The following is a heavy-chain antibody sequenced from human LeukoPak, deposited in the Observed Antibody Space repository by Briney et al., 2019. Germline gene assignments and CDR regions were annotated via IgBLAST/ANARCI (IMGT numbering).Heavy chain of an antibody. D-gene: IGHD6-13*01. J-gene: IGHJ4*02. CDR1: GGXISSYY. Sequence: SETLSLTCTVSGGXISSYYWSWIRQPPGKGLEWIGYIYYSGSTNYNPSLKSRVTISVDTSKNQLSLKLSSVTAADTAVYYCARGPYSSRYDYWGQGTLVTVSS. CDR3: ARGPYSSRYDY. V-gene: IGHV4-59*01. CDR2: IYYSGST.